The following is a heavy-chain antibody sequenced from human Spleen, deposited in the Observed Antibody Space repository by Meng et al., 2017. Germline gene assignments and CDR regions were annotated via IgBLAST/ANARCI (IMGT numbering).Heavy chain of an antibody. CDR1: GFTFDEYA. CDR3: AKDRDDTTSGPDY. J-gene: IGHJ4*02. D-gene: IGHD1-26*01. CDR2: ISWNSGSI. Sequence: GGSLRLSCAASGFTFDEYAMHWVRQAPGKGMEWVSGISWNSGSIGYADSVKGRFTISRDNAKNSQYLQMNSLRTEDTALYYCAKDRDDTTSGPDYWGQGTLVTVSS. V-gene: IGHV3-9*01.